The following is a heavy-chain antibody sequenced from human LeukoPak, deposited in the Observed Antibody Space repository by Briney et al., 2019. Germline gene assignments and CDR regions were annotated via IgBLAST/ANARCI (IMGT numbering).Heavy chain of an antibody. CDR1: GGSISSSSYY. CDR3: ARSIPRHGPMIRDY. J-gene: IGHJ4*02. V-gene: IGHV4-39*01. D-gene: IGHD3-22*01. CDR2: IYYSGTT. Sequence: PSETLSLTCTVSGGSISSSSYYWGWIRQPPGKGLEWIGTIYYSGTTYYNPSLKSRVTISVDTSKNQFSLKLSSVTAADTAVYYCARSIPRHGPMIRDYWGQGTLVTVSS.